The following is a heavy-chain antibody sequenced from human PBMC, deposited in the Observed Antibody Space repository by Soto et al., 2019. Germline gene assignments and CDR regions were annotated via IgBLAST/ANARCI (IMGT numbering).Heavy chain of an antibody. D-gene: IGHD4-4*01. CDR2: INPNSGGT. CDR1: GYTFTGYY. CDR3: ARGSYSNYYYYYYMDV. J-gene: IGHJ6*03. Sequence: QVQLVQSGAEVKKPGASVKVSCKASGYTFTGYYMHWVRQAPGQGLEWMGWINPNSGGTNYAQKFQGWVTMTRDTSISTAYMELSRLRSDDTAVYYCARGSYSNYYYYYYMDVWGKGTTVTVSS. V-gene: IGHV1-2*04.